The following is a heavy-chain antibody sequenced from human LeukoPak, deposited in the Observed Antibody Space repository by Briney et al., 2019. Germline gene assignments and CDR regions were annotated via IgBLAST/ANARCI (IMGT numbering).Heavy chain of an antibody. J-gene: IGHJ5*02. CDR2: IYYSGST. V-gene: IGHV4-59*01. CDR3: ARALSTVSRGGNWFDP. D-gene: IGHD4-17*01. Sequence: SETLSLTCTVSGGSISSYYWSWIRQPPGKGLEWIGYIYYSGSTNYNPSLKSRVTISVDTSKNQFSLKLSSVTAADTAVYYCARALSTVSRGGNWFDPWGQGTLVTVSS. CDR1: GGSISSYY.